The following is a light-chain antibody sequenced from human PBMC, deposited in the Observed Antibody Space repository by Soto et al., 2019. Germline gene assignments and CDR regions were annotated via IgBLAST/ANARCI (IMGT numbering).Light chain of an antibody. CDR2: DAS. V-gene: IGKV3-11*01. CDR3: QQRSNWPLT. J-gene: IGKJ4*01. Sequence: EIVLTQSPATLSLSPGERATLSCRASQSISSYLAWYQQKPGQAPRLLIYDASNRATGIPARFRGSVSGTDFTLTISSLEPEDFVVYYCQQRSNWPLTFGGGTKVDIK. CDR1: QSISSY.